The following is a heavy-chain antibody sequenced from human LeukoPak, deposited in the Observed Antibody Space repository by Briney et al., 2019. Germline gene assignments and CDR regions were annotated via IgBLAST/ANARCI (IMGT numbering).Heavy chain of an antibody. V-gene: IGHV5-10-1*01. D-gene: IGHD2-15*01. CDR2: IDPSDSYT. CDR1: GYRFTSYW. CDR3: ATLYCSGGSCKLDY. Sequence: GESLKISFKGSGYRFTSYWISWVRPMPGKGLEWMGRIDPSDSYTNYSPSFQGHVTISADKSISTAYLQWSGLKASDTAMYYCATLYCSGGSCKLDYWGQGTLVTVSS. J-gene: IGHJ4*02.